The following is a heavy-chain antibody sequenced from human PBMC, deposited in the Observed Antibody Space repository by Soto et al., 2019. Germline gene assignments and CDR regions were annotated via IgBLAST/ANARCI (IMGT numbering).Heavy chain of an antibody. V-gene: IGHV3-23*01. CDR3: AKDRKGGSYRNFDY. D-gene: IGHD3-16*02. CDR2: ISGSGGST. J-gene: IGHJ4*02. Sequence: GGSLRLSCAASGFTLSSYAISWVRQAPGKGLEWVSAISGSGGSTYYADSVKGRFTISRDNSKNTLYLQMNSLRAEDTAVYYCAKDRKGGSYRNFDYWGQGTLVTVSS. CDR1: GFTLSSYA.